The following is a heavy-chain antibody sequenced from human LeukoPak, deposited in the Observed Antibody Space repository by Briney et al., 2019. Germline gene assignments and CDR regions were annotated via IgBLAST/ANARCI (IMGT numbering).Heavy chain of an antibody. CDR1: GGSFSGYY. J-gene: IGHJ4*02. CDR3: AREQWGLVDY. V-gene: IGHV4-34*10. Sequence: SETLSLTCAVYGGSFYGGSFSGYYWSWIRQPPEKGLEWIGEINHSGSTNYNPSFKSRVTMSVDTSKNQFSLKLSSVTAADTAVYYCAREQWGLVDYWGQGTLVTVSS. D-gene: IGHD6-19*01. CDR2: INHSGST.